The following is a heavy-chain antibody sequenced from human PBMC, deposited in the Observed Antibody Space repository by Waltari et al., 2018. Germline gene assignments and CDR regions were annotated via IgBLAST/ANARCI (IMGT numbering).Heavy chain of an antibody. J-gene: IGHJ5*02. Sequence: QVQLVQSGAEVKKPGASVKVSCKASGYTLTSYYLNGVRQAPGQGLEWMGRINPNSGDTNYARKFQDRVTMTRDTSVNTAYMVVGRLTSDDTAVYFCARESAFSTSWYPGFDPWGQGTLVTVAS. D-gene: IGHD2-2*01. CDR1: GYTLTSYY. CDR3: ARESAFSTSWYPGFDP. CDR2: INPNSGDT. V-gene: IGHV1-2*06.